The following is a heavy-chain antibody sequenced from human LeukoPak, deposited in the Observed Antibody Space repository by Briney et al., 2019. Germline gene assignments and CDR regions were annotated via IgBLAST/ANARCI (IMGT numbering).Heavy chain of an antibody. CDR3: ATHDASYQPFQH. J-gene: IGHJ1*01. CDR2: IYSGGST. CDR1: GFTFSSYA. V-gene: IGHV3-53*01. D-gene: IGHD2-2*01. Sequence: PGGSLRLSCAASGFTFSSYAMSWVRQAPGKGLEWVSVIYSGGSTYYADSVKGRFTISRDNSKNTLYLQMNSLRAEDTAVYYCATHDASYQPFQHWGQGTLVTVSS.